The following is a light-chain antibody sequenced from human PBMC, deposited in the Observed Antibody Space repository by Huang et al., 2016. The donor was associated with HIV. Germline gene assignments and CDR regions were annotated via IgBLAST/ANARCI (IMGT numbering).Light chain of an antibody. Sequence: DIQMTQSPSSLSASVGDRVTITCQASQDISNYLNWFQQKPGKSPKLLIEDASNLQSGVPSRFSGSGSGTDFSLTISGLQPEDIATYYCQQYDYFPYTFGQGTRLDIK. CDR2: DAS. J-gene: IGKJ2*01. CDR3: QQYDYFPYT. CDR1: QDISNY. V-gene: IGKV1-33*01.